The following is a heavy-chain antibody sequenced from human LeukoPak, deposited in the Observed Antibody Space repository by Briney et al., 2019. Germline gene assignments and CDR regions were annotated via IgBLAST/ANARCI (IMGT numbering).Heavy chain of an antibody. D-gene: IGHD2-15*01. CDR2: IRYDGSNK. Sequence: GGSLRLSCAASGFTFSSYGMHWVRQAAGKGLEWVAFIRYDGSNKYYADSVKGRFTISRDNSKNTLYLQMNSLRAGDTAVYYCASPRSGGKRWSAFDIWGQGTMLTVSS. J-gene: IGHJ3*02. CDR3: ASPRSGGKRWSAFDI. V-gene: IGHV3-30*02. CDR1: GFTFSSYG.